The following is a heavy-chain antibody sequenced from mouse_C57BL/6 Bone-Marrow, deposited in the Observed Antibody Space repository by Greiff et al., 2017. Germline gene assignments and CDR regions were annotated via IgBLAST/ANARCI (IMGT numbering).Heavy chain of an antibody. D-gene: IGHD2-3*01. V-gene: IGHV1-82*01. CDR2: IYPGDGDN. J-gene: IGHJ4*01. CDR3: ASLYDGYPLYYYSMDY. Sequence: QVQLQQSGPELVKPGASVKISCKASGYAFSSSWMNWVKQRPGTGLEWIGRIYPGDGDNNYTGKLTGKATLTADKSSSTAYMQLSSLTSEDSSVYFCASLYDGYPLYYYSMDYWGQGTSVTVSS. CDR1: GYAFSSSW.